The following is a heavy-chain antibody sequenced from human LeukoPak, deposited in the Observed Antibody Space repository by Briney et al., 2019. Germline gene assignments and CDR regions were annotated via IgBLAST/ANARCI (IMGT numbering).Heavy chain of an antibody. D-gene: IGHD2-21*02. CDR2: ISGGGDIT. CDR1: GFNFANHA. Sequence: EPGGSLRLSCAASGFNFANHAMSWVRQTPGKGLEWVSAISGGGDITYYADSVTGRFTISRDNSKDTLFLQMHSLRPGDTAVYYCVREDTPATANYWDQGTLVTISS. CDR3: VREDTPATANY. V-gene: IGHV3-23*01. J-gene: IGHJ4*02.